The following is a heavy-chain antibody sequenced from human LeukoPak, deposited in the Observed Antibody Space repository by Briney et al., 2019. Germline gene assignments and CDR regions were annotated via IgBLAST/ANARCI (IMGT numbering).Heavy chain of an antibody. CDR2: IYYSGST. CDR1: GGSVRSDISH. V-gene: IGHV4-30-4*01. D-gene: IGHD2-2*01. J-gene: IGHJ6*02. Sequence: SETLSLTCSVSGGSVRSDISHWSWIRQPPGKGLEWIGYIYYSGSTYYNPSLKSRVTISVDTSKNQFSLKLSSVTAADTAVYYCARVVVVPAATYYYYYYGMDVWGQGTTVTVSS. CDR3: ARVVVVPAATYYYYYYGMDV.